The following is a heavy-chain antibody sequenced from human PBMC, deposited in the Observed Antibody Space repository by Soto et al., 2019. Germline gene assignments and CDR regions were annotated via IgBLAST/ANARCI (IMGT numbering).Heavy chain of an antibody. CDR3: ARAEADTSGFGPLFDY. CDR1: GDSVSSNSAG. V-gene: IGHV6-1*01. Sequence: PSQTLSLTCAISGDSVSSNSAGWNWIRQSPSRGLEWLGRTYYSSKWYNDYAVSVKSRISINPDTSKNQFSLQLNSVTPEDTAVYYCARAEADTSGFGPLFDYWGQGTLVTVSS. CDR2: TYYSSKWYN. D-gene: IGHD3-22*01. J-gene: IGHJ4*02.